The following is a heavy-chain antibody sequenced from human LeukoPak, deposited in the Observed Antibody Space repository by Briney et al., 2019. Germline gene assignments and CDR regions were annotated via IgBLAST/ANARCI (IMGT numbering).Heavy chain of an antibody. CDR1: GFTFGSYG. D-gene: IGHD2-15*01. Sequence: GGSLRLSCAASGFTFGSYGMDWVRQAPGKGLEWVSYISSSSSAIYYADSVKGRFTISRDNAKNSLYLQMNSLRAEDTAVYYCAKDPLKYCSGGSCYLGDAVDIWGQGTMVTVSS. CDR2: ISSSSSAI. CDR3: AKDPLKYCSGGSCYLGDAVDI. J-gene: IGHJ3*02. V-gene: IGHV3-48*01.